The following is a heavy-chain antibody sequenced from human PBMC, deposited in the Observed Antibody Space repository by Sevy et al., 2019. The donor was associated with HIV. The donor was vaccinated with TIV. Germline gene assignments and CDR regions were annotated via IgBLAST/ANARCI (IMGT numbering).Heavy chain of an antibody. Sequence: ASVKVSCKASGYTFTGYYMHWVRQAPGQGLEWMGWINPNSGGTNYAQKFQGRVTMTRDTSISTAYMELSRLRSDDTAVYYCARERLDPPLNCYYYYGMDVWGQGTTVTVSS. D-gene: IGHD6-19*01. CDR1: GYTFTGYY. CDR3: ARERLDPPLNCYYYYGMDV. CDR2: INPNSGGT. V-gene: IGHV1-2*02. J-gene: IGHJ6*02.